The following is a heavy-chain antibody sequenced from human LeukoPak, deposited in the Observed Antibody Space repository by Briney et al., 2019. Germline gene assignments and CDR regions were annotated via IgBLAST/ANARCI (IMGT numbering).Heavy chain of an antibody. Sequence: SETLSLTCTLSGGSISSSSYYCAWIPQPPGKGLQWIGSIYYSGSTHYNPSLKSRVTISVDTSKNQFSLKLSSVTAADTAVYYCARLRAPTAGAYGNWFDPWGQGTLVTVSS. CDR3: ARLRAPTAGAYGNWFDP. CDR2: IYYSGST. CDR1: GGSISSSSYY. J-gene: IGHJ5*02. D-gene: IGHD3-16*01. V-gene: IGHV4-39*01.